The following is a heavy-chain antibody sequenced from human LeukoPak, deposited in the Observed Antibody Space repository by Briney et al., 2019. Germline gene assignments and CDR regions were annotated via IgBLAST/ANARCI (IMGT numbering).Heavy chain of an antibody. D-gene: IGHD5-24*01. V-gene: IGHV4-38-2*02. J-gene: IGHJ3*01. CDR1: GYSISSGYY. CDR2: IYHTGTS. Sequence: SETLSLTCNVSGYSISSGYYWGWIRQPPGKGLEWIGGIYHTGTSNHNPSLKSRVIISIDTSNDQVSLKLSSVTAADTAVYYCARDAGNYHMRGFDVWGPGTLVTVSS. CDR3: ARDAGNYHMRGFDV.